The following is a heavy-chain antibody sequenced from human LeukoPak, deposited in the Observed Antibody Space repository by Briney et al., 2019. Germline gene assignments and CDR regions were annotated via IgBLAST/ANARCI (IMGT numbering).Heavy chain of an antibody. CDR1: GFTFSSYG. CDR3: AKGGGYGDYRGYMDV. D-gene: IGHD4-17*01. Sequence: GGSLRLSCAASGFTFSSYGMSWVRQAPGKGLEWVSAISGSGGSTCYADSVKGRFTISRDNSKNTLYLQMNSLRAEDTAVYYCAKGGGYGDYRGYMDVWGKGTTVTISS. V-gene: IGHV3-23*01. CDR2: ISGSGGST. J-gene: IGHJ6*03.